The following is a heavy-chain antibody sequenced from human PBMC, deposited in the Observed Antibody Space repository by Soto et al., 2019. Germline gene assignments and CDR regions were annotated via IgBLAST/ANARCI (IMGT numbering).Heavy chain of an antibody. CDR2: ISGSGGST. D-gene: IGHD2-15*01. J-gene: IGHJ4*02. Sequence: GGSMRVSSTAAGLNIISYAMSWVRKKTGKGLEWVSAISGSGGSTYYADSVKGRFTISRDNSKNTLYLQMNSLRAEDTAVYYCAKDLGGKYCSGGSCYEYDYWGQGTLVTVSS. CDR1: GLNIISYA. V-gene: IGHV3-23*01. CDR3: AKDLGGKYCSGGSCYEYDY.